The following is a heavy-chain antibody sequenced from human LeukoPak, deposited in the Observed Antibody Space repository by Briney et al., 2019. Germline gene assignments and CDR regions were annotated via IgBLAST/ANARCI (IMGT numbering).Heavy chain of an antibody. D-gene: IGHD6-13*01. CDR1: GFTFDDYG. CDR2: INWIGGST. J-gene: IGHJ1*01. CDR3: ARGGYSSTLYGRFQH. V-gene: IGHV3-20*04. Sequence: GGSLRLSCAASGFTFDDYGMSWVRQVPGKGLEWVSGINWIGGSTGYADSVKGRFTISRDNAKNSLYLQMNSLRAEDTAVYYCARGGYSSTLYGRFQHWGQGTLVTVSP.